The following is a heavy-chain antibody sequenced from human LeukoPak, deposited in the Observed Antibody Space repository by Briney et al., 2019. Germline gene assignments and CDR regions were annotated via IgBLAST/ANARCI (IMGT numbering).Heavy chain of an antibody. CDR1: GGSFSGYY. J-gene: IGHJ4*02. V-gene: IGHV4-34*01. D-gene: IGHD2-21*02. CDR3: ARFRRGDCCAFDY. Sequence: PSETLSLTCAVYGGSFSGYYWSWIRQPPGKGLEWIGEINHSGSTNYNPSLKSRVTISVDTSKNQFSLKLSSVTAADTAVYYCARFRRGDCCAFDYWGQGTLVTVSS. CDR2: INHSGST.